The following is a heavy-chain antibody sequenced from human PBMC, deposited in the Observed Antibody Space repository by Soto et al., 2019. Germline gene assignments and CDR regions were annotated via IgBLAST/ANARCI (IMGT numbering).Heavy chain of an antibody. CDR3: ARMPSGVLHNWFDP. CDR1: GGSISSYY. D-gene: IGHD3-10*01. Sequence: QVQLQESGPGLVKPSETLSLTCTVSGGSISSYYWSWIRQPPGKGLEWIGYIYYSGSTNYNPSLKSRVTISVDTSKNQFSLKLSYVTAADTAVYYCARMPSGVLHNWFDPWGQGTLVTVSS. J-gene: IGHJ5*02. CDR2: IYYSGST. V-gene: IGHV4-59*01.